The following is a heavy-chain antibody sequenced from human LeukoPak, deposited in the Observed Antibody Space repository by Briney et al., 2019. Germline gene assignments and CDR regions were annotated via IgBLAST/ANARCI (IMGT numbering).Heavy chain of an antibody. CDR2: IIVTGGST. CDR3: AKSSYYDSSGFYREYYFDY. V-gene: IGHV3-23*01. Sequence: GGSLRLSCEASGFTFKNFAMSWVRQAPGKGLGWVSSIIVTGGSTHYADSVKGRFTISRDNSKNTLYLQMNSLRAGDTAVYYCAKSSYYDSSGFYREYYFDYWGQGTLVPVSS. CDR1: GFTFKNFA. J-gene: IGHJ4*02. D-gene: IGHD3-22*01.